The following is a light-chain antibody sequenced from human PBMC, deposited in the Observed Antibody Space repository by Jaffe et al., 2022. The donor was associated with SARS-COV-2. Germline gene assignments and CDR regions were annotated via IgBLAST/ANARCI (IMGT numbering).Light chain of an antibody. J-gene: IGKJ4*01. CDR1: QSVLYSSNNKNY. CDR2: WAS. V-gene: IGKV4-1*01. CDR3: QQYYTTPPT. Sequence: DIVMTQSPASLAVSLGERATINCKSSQSVLYSSNNKNYLAWYQQKPGQPPKLLFYWASTRESGVPGRFSGSGSGTDFTLTISNLQAEDVAVYYCQQYYTTPPTFGGGTKVEIK.